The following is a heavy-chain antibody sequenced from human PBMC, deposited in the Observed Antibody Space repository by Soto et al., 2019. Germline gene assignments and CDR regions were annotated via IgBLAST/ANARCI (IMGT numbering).Heavy chain of an antibody. CDR1: GFRFSSFG. V-gene: IGHV3-30-3*01. Sequence: QVQLVESGGGVVQPGRSLRLSCAASGFRFSSFGIHWVRQAPGKGLEWVAVISYDGSKKYYADSMKGRCTSSRDNSKKKLQMQLNRRREEDTAVYYCAKETPLTPNTFEYRGRGTLGTVSA. CDR2: ISYDGSKK. CDR3: AKETPLTPNTFEY. J-gene: IGHJ4*02.